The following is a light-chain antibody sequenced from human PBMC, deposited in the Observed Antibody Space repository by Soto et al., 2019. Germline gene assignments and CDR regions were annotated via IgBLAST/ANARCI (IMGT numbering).Light chain of an antibody. J-gene: IGLJ1*01. V-gene: IGLV2-14*01. CDR3: SSYTSSSTLP. CDR2: EVS. CDR1: SSDVGGYNY. Sequence: LTQPASVSGSPGQSITISCTGTSSDVGGYNYVSWYQQHPGKAPKLMIYEVSNRPSGVSNRFSGSKSGNTASLTISGLQAEEEADYYCSSYTSSSTLPFGTGTKVTVL.